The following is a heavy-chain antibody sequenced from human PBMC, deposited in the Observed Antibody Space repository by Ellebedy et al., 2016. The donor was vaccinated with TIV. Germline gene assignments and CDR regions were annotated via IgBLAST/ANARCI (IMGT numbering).Heavy chain of an antibody. D-gene: IGHD5-12*01. CDR2: INPSSGST. CDR1: GYTFSNYF. J-gene: IGHJ4*02. Sequence: AASVKVSCKASGYTFSNYFVHWVRQAPRQGLEWMGIINPSSGSTTYAQRLQGRLTMTRDTSTSTVYMELSRLRSDDTAVYYCARARGYSGYDTPDLFDYWGQGTLVTVSS. CDR3: ARARGYSGYDTPDLFDY. V-gene: IGHV1-46*04.